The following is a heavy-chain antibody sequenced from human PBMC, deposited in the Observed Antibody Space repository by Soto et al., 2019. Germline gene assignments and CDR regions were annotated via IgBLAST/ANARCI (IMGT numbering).Heavy chain of an antibody. J-gene: IGHJ6*02. D-gene: IGHD2-2*01. CDR3: ARDLGSRRYLYYCYGMDV. CDR2: ISSSGSTI. Sequence: GGSLRLSCAASGFTFSYYYMSWIRQAPGKGLEWVSYISSSGSTIYYADSVKGRFTISRDNAKNSLYLQMNSLRAEDTAVYYCARDLGSRRYLYYCYGMDVWGQGTTVPVSS. V-gene: IGHV3-11*01. CDR1: GFTFSYYY.